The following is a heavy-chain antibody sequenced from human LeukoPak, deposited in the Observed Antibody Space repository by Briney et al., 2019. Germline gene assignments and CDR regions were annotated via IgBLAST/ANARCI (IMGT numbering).Heavy chain of an antibody. J-gene: IGHJ4*02. Sequence: PGRSLRLSCAASGFTFSDYAVHWVRQAPGKGLEWVAVISYDGSNKYYAGSVKGRFTISRDNSKNTLYLQMNSLRSEDTAIYYCARAAAASLFWGQGTLVSVSS. V-gene: IGHV3-30-3*01. CDR1: GFTFSDYA. CDR3: ARAAAASLF. D-gene: IGHD6-25*01. CDR2: ISYDGSNK.